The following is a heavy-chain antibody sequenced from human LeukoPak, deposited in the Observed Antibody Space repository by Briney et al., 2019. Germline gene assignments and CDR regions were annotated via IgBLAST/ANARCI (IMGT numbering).Heavy chain of an antibody. Sequence: PSETLSLTCTVSGGSISSGDYYWSWIRQPPGKGLEWIGYIYYSGSTYYNPSLKSRVTISVDTSKNQFSLKLSSVTAADTAVYYCAREGYGVSNWFDRWGQGTLVTVSS. V-gene: IGHV4-30-4*01. CDR1: GGSISSGDYY. CDR2: IYYSGST. J-gene: IGHJ5*02. CDR3: AREGYGVSNWFDR. D-gene: IGHD4-17*01.